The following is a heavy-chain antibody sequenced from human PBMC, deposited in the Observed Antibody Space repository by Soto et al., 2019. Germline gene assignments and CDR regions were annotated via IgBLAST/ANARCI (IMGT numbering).Heavy chain of an antibody. CDR1: GYTFTSYG. V-gene: IGHV1-18*01. Sequence: ASVKVSCKASGYTFTSYGISWVRQAPGQGLEWMGWISAYNGNTNYAQKLQGRVTMTTDTSKNQFSLKLSSVTAADTAVYYCARGTQGGYCSGGGCYSENDSWGQGTLVTVSS. CDR3: ARGTQGGYCSGGGCYSENDS. D-gene: IGHD2-15*01. CDR2: ISAYNGNT. J-gene: IGHJ4*02.